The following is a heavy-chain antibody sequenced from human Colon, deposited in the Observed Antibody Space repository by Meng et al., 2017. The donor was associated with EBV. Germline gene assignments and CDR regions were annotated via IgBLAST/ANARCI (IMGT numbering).Heavy chain of an antibody. J-gene: IGHJ5*02. CDR3: ARGEPVPGHFLKS. Sequence: PGGAGLLEPRGAPSLPSCGSCGLLIGYYWSWIRQPPGKGLEWIGEINHSGNTNYNPSLKSRVTISIDTSKNQFSLKLSSVTDADTAVYFCARGEPVPGHFLKSWGQGTLVTVSS. CDR1: CGLLIGYY. D-gene: IGHD6-19*01. V-gene: IGHV4-34*01. CDR2: INHSGNT.